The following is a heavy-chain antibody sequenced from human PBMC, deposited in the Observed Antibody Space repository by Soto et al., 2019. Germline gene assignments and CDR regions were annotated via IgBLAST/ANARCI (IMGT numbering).Heavy chain of an antibody. V-gene: IGHV3-23*01. CDR3: AKDYPDTFIVVVTSLPDY. CDR2: ISGSGGST. CDR1: GFTFSSYA. Sequence: GGSLRLSCAASGFTFSSYAMSWVRQAPGKGLGWVSAISGSGGSTYYADSVKGRFTISRDNSKNTLYLQMNSLRAEDTAVYYCAKDYPDTFIVVVTSLPDYWGQGTLVTVSS. J-gene: IGHJ4*02. D-gene: IGHD2-21*02.